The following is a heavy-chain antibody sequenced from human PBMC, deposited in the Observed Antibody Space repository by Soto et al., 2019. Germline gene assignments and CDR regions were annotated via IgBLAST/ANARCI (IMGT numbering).Heavy chain of an antibody. Sequence: ASVKVSCKASGYIFVNYGIAWVRQAPGKGLEWMGGFDPEDGETIYAQKFQGRVTMTEDTSTDTAYMELSSLRSEDTAVYYCARDQGITTFGVYSMYYNGMDVWGPGTTVTVSS. D-gene: IGHD3-3*01. CDR2: FDPEDGET. CDR3: ARDQGITTFGVYSMYYNGMDV. CDR1: GYIFVNYG. V-gene: IGHV1-24*01. J-gene: IGHJ6*02.